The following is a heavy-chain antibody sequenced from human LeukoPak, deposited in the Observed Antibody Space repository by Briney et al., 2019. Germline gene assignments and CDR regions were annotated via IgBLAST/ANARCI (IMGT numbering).Heavy chain of an antibody. CDR3: ARERTTIFGVVIHYYYYYYMDV. J-gene: IGHJ6*03. Sequence: GGSLRLSCAASGFTFSSYWMSWVRQAPGKGLEWVANIKQDGSEKYYVDSVKCRFTISRDNAKNSLYLQMNSLRAEDTAVYYCARERTTIFGVVIHYYYYYYMDVWGKGTTVTVSS. CDR2: IKQDGSEK. V-gene: IGHV3-7*01. CDR1: GFTFSSYW. D-gene: IGHD3-3*01.